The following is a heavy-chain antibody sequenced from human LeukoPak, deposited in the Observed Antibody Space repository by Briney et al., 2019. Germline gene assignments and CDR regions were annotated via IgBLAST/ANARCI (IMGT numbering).Heavy chain of an antibody. J-gene: IGHJ4*02. D-gene: IGHD3-22*01. CDR3: ARPISSNYYDSSGDDY. Sequence: PETLSLTCTVSGGSISSSSYYWGWIRQPPGKGLEWIGSIYYSGSTYYNPSLKSRVTISVDTSKNQFSLKLSSVTAADTAVYYCARPISSNYYDSSGDDYWGQGTLVTVSS. CDR1: GGSISSSSYY. V-gene: IGHV4-39*01. CDR2: IYYSGST.